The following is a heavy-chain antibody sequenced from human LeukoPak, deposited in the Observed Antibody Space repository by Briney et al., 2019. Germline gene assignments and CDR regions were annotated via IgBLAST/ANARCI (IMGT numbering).Heavy chain of an antibody. Sequence: GGSLRLSCAASGFTFSSCWMSWVRQAPGKGLEWVANIKQDGSEKYYVDSVKGRFTISRDNAKNSLYLQMNSLRAEDTAVYYCARDRYGDYEWYWGQGTLVTVSS. CDR3: ARDRYGDYEWY. CDR1: GFTFSSCW. V-gene: IGHV3-7*03. CDR2: IKQDGSEK. J-gene: IGHJ4*02. D-gene: IGHD4-17*01.